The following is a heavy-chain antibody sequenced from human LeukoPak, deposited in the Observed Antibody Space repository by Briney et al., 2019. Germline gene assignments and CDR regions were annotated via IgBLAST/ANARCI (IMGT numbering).Heavy chain of an antibody. J-gene: IGHJ4*02. Sequence: PGGSLRLSCAAYGFTFSDYYMSWVRQAPGKGLEWVSAISGSGGSTYYADSVKGRFTISRDNSKNTLYLQMNSLRAEDTAVYYCAKRGHYDFWSGYLEWGQGTLVTVSS. CDR1: GFTFSDYY. CDR2: ISGSGGST. D-gene: IGHD3-3*01. CDR3: AKRGHYDFWSGYLE. V-gene: IGHV3-23*01.